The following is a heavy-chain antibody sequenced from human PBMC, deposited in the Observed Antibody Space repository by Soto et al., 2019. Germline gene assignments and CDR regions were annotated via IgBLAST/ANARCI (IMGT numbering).Heavy chain of an antibody. J-gene: IGHJ6*03. CDR1: GCTFSDYN. V-gene: IGHV3-48*01. CDR2: ISTSSVII. D-gene: IGHD6-19*01. CDR3: ARLRAGYYMDV. Sequence: GGSLRLSCAASGCTFSDYNMNWVRQAPGKGLEWVSYISTSSVIIYYADSVKGRFTISRDNAKKSLYLQMNSLRAEDTAVYYCARLRAGYYMDVWGIGTTVTVSS.